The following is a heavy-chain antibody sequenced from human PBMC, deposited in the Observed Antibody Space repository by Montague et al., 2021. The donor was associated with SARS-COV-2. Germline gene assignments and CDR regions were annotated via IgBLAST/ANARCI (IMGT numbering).Heavy chain of an antibody. Sequence: SETLSLTCAVSGGSISHYYWSWIRQPPGKGLEWIGYIDSSGGTNYNPSLKSRVTLSLDAAKNHFSLRLSSVTAADTAVYYCARRTDILPGYYDYGGQGTLVTVSS. J-gene: IGHJ4*02. CDR1: GGSISHYY. V-gene: IGHV4-59*01. D-gene: IGHD3-9*01. CDR2: IDSSGGT. CDR3: ARRTDILPGYYDY.